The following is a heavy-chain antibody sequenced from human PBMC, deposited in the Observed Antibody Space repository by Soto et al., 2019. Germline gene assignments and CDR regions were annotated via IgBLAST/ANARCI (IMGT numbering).Heavy chain of an antibody. D-gene: IGHD3-22*01. CDR3: TTDLIRYYDSSGYYRDY. Sequence: GGSLRLSCAASGFTFSNAWMSWVRQAPGKGLEWVGRIKSKTDGGTTDYAAPVKGRFTISRDDSKNTLYLQMNSLKTEDTAVYYCTTDLIRYYDSSGYYRDYWGQGTLVTVSS. J-gene: IGHJ4*02. CDR2: IKSKTDGGTT. V-gene: IGHV3-15*01. CDR1: GFTFSNAW.